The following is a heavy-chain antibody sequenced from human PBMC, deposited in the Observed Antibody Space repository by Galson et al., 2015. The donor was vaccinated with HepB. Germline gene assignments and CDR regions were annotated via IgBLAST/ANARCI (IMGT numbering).Heavy chain of an antibody. CDR1: GFTLNIYD. J-gene: IGHJ3*02. CDR3: AKGFTSGSPDRAFEM. Sequence: SLRLSCAASGFTLNIYDMIWVRQAPGKGLEWVSTIGYTGSYTFYAESVKGRFTISRDTSRNTLSLQMNSLRAEDTAVYYCAKGFTSGSPDRAFEMWGQGTMVIVSS. D-gene: IGHD3-22*01. CDR2: IGYTGSYT. V-gene: IGHV3-23*01.